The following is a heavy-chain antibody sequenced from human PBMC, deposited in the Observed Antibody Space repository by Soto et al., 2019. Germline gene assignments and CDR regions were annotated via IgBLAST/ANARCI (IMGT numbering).Heavy chain of an antibody. CDR2: ISAYNGNT. CDR1: GYTFTSYG. J-gene: IGHJ4*02. Sequence: ASVKVSCKASGYTFTSYGISWVRQAPGQGLEWMGWISAYNGNTNYAQKLQGRVTMTTDTSTSTAYMELRSLRSDDTAVYYCARWEVVVVPAAPKLYFDYWGQGTLVTVSS. V-gene: IGHV1-18*01. D-gene: IGHD2-2*01. CDR3: ARWEVVVVPAAPKLYFDY.